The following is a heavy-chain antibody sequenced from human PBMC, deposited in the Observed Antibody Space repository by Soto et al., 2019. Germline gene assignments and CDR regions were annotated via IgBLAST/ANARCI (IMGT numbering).Heavy chain of an antibody. D-gene: IGHD1-1*01. CDR3: AGGRYGDY. J-gene: IGHJ4*02. Sequence: QVHLVQSGAEVKKPGASVKVSCKASGYTFTSYGITWVRQAPGQGLEWMGWISAHNGNTDYAQKLQGRVIVTRDTSSSTAYMELRSLISDATAVYYCAGGRYGDYWGQGALVTVSS. V-gene: IGHV1-18*01. CDR1: GYTFTSYG. CDR2: ISAHNGNT.